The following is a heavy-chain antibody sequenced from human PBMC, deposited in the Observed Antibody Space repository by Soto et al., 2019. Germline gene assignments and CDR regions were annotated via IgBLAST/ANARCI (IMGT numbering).Heavy chain of an antibody. CDR2: ISRTSSYI. V-gene: IGHV3-21*06. Sequence: LRLSCVVSGLTFSTYSMNWVRQTPGKGLERVSSISRTSSYIYYRDSVKGRFTISRDNAKNSLYLQMNGLRVEDTAVYYCVSDQKREHFETSGPNWFATWGQGTLVTVSS. D-gene: IGHD6-19*01. CDR1: GLTFSTYS. J-gene: IGHJ5*02. CDR3: VSDQKREHFETSGPNWFAT.